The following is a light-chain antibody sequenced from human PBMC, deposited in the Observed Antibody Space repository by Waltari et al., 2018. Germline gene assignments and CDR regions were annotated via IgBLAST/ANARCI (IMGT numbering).Light chain of an antibody. CDR1: SSNNGTNT. V-gene: IGLV1-44*01. J-gene: IGLJ1*01. CDR3: AAWDDSLNGLYV. Sequence: QSVLTHPPSASGTPGQRVTISCSGSSSNNGTNTVNWYQQLPGTAPKLLIYSNNQRPSGVPDRFSGSKSGTSASLAISGLQSEDEADYYCAAWDDSLNGLYVFGTGTKVTVL. CDR2: SNN.